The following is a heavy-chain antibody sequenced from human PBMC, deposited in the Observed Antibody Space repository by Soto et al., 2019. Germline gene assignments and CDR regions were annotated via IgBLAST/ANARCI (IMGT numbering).Heavy chain of an antibody. CDR3: ARDHPHSYGIYYFDY. Sequence: SETLSLTCAVSGGSISSGGYSWSWIRQPPGKGLEWIGYIYYSGSTNYNPSLKSRVTISADTSKNQVSLKLTSVTAADTAVYYCARDHPHSYGIYYFDYWGQGTLVTVSS. D-gene: IGHD5-18*01. V-gene: IGHV4-61*08. CDR2: IYYSGST. J-gene: IGHJ4*02. CDR1: GGSISSGGYS.